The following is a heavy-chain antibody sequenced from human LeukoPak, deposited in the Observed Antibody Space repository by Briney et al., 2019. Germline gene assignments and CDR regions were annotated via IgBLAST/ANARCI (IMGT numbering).Heavy chain of an antibody. CDR2: INPNSGGT. Sequence: GASVKVSCKASGYTFTGYYMHWVRQAPGQGLEWMGWINPNSGGTNYAQKFQGWVTMTRDTSISTAYMELSRLRSDDTAVYYCARDGGRDGYKQFDYWGQGTLVTVSS. CDR1: GYTFTGYY. J-gene: IGHJ4*02. CDR3: ARDGGRDGYKQFDY. V-gene: IGHV1-2*04. D-gene: IGHD5-24*01.